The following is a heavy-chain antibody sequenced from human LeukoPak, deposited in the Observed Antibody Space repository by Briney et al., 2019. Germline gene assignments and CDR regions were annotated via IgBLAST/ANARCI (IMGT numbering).Heavy chain of an antibody. CDR3: ARSFGGVIVFLDY. D-gene: IGHD3-16*02. V-gene: IGHV1-69*04. Sequence: ASVKVSCKASGGTFSSYAISWMRQAPGQGLEWMGRIIPILGIANYAQKFQGRVTITADKSTSTAYMELSSLRSEDTAVYYCARSFGGVIVFLDYWGQGTLVTVSS. CDR2: IIPILGIA. J-gene: IGHJ4*02. CDR1: GGTFSSYA.